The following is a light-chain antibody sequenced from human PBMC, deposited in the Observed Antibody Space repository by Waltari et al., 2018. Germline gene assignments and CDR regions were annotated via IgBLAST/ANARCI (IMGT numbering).Light chain of an antibody. J-gene: IGKJ4*01. CDR3: QQRSSWPLT. CDR2: DAS. CDR1: HSVREY. Sequence: EIVLTQSPATLSLSPGERATLPCRAGHSVREYLAWYQQRPGQAPRLLIYDASNSATGVPARFSGTGYETDFTLTINNLEPEDFAVYYCQQRSSWPLTFGGGSKVEIK. V-gene: IGKV3-11*01.